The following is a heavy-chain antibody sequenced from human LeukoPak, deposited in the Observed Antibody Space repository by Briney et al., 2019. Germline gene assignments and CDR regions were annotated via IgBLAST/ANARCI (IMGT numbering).Heavy chain of an antibody. CDR2: IHNSGPT. J-gene: IGHJ4*02. V-gene: IGHV4-59*01. CDR1: GDSMSSFY. CDR3: ARGGGSTDYYDSSGYF. Sequence: PSETLSLTCTVSGDSMSSFYWSWIRQPPGKGLEWIGYIHNSGPTNYNPSLKSRVTISLDTSKNQLSLKLSSVTAADTAVYYCARGGGSTDYYDSSGYFWGQGTLVTVSS. D-gene: IGHD3-22*01.